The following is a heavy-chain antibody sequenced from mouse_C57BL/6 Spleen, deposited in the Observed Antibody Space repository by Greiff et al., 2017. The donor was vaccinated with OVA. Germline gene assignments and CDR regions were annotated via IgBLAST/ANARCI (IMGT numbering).Heavy chain of an antibody. Sequence: QVQLQQPGAELVKPGASVKMSCKASGYTFTSYWITWVKQRPGQGLEWIGDIYPGSGSTNYNEKFKSKATLTVDTSSSTAYMQLSSLTSEDSAVYYGARTDYYYGSSYDYWGQGTTLTVSS. V-gene: IGHV1-55*01. CDR1: GYTFTSYW. D-gene: IGHD1-1*01. CDR2: IYPGSGST. J-gene: IGHJ2*01. CDR3: ARTDYYYGSSYDY.